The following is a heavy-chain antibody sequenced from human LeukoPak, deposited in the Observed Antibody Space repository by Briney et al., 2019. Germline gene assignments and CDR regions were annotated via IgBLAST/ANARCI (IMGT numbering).Heavy chain of an antibody. CDR1: GVSISSSSYY. V-gene: IGHV4-39*07. D-gene: IGHD1-26*01. J-gene: IGHJ4*02. Sequence: PAGTLSLTCTVSGVSISSSSYYWGWIRQPPGKGLEWIVSIYYSGSTYYNPSLNSRVTISVDTSKNQFSLKMSSVTAADTAVYYCAREYSGSYDYWGQGTLVTVSS. CDR3: AREYSGSYDY. CDR2: IYYSGST.